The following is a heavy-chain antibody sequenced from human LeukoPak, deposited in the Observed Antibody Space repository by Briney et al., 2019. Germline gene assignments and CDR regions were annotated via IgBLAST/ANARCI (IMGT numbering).Heavy chain of an antibody. J-gene: IGHJ3*02. CDR1: GFTFSTYG. V-gene: IGHV3-23*01. CDR2: ISGSGGST. Sequence: GGSLRLSCAASGFTFSTYGMSWVRQAPGKGLEWVSAISGSGGSTYYADSVKGRFTISRDNSKNTLYLQMNSLRAEDTAVYYCAKDLLLGSGWYRSDAFDIWGQGTMVTVSS. CDR3: AKDLLLGSGWYRSDAFDI. D-gene: IGHD6-19*01.